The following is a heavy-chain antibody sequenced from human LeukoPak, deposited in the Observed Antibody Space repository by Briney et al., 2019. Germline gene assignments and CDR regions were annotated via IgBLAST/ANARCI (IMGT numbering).Heavy chain of an antibody. J-gene: IGHJ1*01. V-gene: IGHV4-34*01. CDR3: ARGTVAGRRGDFQH. D-gene: IGHD6-19*01. Sequence: PSETLSLTCAVYGGSFSGYYWSWIRQPPGKGLEWIGEINHSGSTNYNPSLKSRVTIPVDTSKNQFSLKLSSVTAADTAVYYCARGTVAGRRGDFQHWGQGTLVTVSS. CDR2: INHSGST. CDR1: GGSFSGYY.